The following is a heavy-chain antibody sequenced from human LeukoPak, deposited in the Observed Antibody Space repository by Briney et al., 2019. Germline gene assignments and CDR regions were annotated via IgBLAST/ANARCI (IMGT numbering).Heavy chain of an antibody. Sequence: SVKVSCKASGYTFTSYGISWVRQAPGQGLEWMGRIIPILGIANYAQKFQGRVTITADKSTSTAYMELSSLRSEDTAVYYCARGYSKASFFDYWGQGTLVTVSS. J-gene: IGHJ4*02. D-gene: IGHD4-11*01. CDR3: ARGYSKASFFDY. CDR1: GYTFTSYG. V-gene: IGHV1-69*04. CDR2: IIPILGIA.